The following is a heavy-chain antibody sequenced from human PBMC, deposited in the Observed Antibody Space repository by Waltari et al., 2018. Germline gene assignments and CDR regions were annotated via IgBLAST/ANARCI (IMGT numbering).Heavy chain of an antibody. Sequence: EVQLVESGGGLVKPGGSLRLSCAASGFTFSRYSMNWVRQAPGKGLEWAASISSSSYIYYADSVKGRFTISRDNAKNSLYLQMNSLRAEDTAVYYCARDGNHNWFDPWGQGTLVTVSS. J-gene: IGHJ5*02. CDR1: GFTFSRYS. CDR2: ISSSSYI. CDR3: ARDGNHNWFDP. V-gene: IGHV3-21*01.